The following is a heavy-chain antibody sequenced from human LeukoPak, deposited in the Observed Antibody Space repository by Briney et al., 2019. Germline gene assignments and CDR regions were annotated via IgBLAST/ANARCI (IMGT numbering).Heavy chain of an antibody. J-gene: IGHJ4*02. V-gene: IGHV3-74*01. CDR2: IRGDGSSA. CDR3: ARGFQYESSAGDY. Sequence: PVGSLRLSCAATGLKVGSYSMNCGRQAIGNFLASVSRIRGDGSSASYADSVKGRFTISRDNAKKTLYLQMNSLRAEDTAVYYCARGFQYESSAGDYWGQGTLVTVSS. D-gene: IGHD3-22*01. CDR1: GLKVGSYS.